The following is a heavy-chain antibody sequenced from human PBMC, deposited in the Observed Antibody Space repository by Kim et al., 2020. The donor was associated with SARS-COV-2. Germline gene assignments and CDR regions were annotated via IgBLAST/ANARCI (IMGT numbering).Heavy chain of an antibody. Sequence: GGSLRLSCAASGFTFSTYGMTWVRQAPGKGLEWVSAISKVGDSTYYADSVKGRFTISRDHSKNTLYLQMSSLRGEDTAIYYCAKRYSSGYYFDYWGQGTLVTVSS. CDR3: AKRYSSGYYFDY. V-gene: IGHV3-23*01. D-gene: IGHD6-19*01. CDR1: GFTFSTYG. CDR2: ISKVGDST. J-gene: IGHJ4*02.